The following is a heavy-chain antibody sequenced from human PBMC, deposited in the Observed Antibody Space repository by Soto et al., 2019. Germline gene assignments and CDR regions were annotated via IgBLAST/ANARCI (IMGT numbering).Heavy chain of an antibody. J-gene: IGHJ4*02. CDR1: GYTFTSYA. CDR2: INAGNGNT. Sequence: ASVKVSCKASGYTFTSYAMHWVRQAPGQSLEWMGWINAGNGNTKYSQKFQGRVTITRDTSASTAYMELSSLRSEDTAVYYCASGENYYDSSGSFDYWGQGTLVTGSS. CDR3: ASGENYYDSSGSFDY. D-gene: IGHD3-22*01. V-gene: IGHV1-3*01.